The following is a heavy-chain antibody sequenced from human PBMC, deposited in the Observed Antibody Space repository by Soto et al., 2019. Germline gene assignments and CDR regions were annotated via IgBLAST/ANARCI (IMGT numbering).Heavy chain of an antibody. V-gene: IGHV3-64*01. D-gene: IGHD5-12*01. J-gene: IGHJ3*02. CDR3: ARVYSGYDFADAFDI. CDR2: ISSNGGST. Sequence: GRSLRLSCAASGFTFSSYAMHWVRQAPGKGLEYVSAISSNGGSTYYANSVKGRFTISRDNSKNTLYLQMGSLRAEDMAVYYCARVYSGYDFADAFDIWGQGTMVTVSS. CDR1: GFTFSSYA.